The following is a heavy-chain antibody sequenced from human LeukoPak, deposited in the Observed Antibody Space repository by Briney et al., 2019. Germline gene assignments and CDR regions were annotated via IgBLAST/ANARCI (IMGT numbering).Heavy chain of an antibody. V-gene: IGHV4-31*03. CDR2: IYYSGST. D-gene: IGHD6-19*01. CDR1: GGSISSGGYY. CDR3: ARLSRYSSGWFYFDY. Sequence: SETLSLTCTVSGGSISSGGYYWSWIRQHPGKGLEWIGYIYYSGSTYYNPSLKSRVTISVDTSKNQFSLKLSSVTAADTAVYYCARLSRYSSGWFYFDYWGQGTLVTVSS. J-gene: IGHJ4*02.